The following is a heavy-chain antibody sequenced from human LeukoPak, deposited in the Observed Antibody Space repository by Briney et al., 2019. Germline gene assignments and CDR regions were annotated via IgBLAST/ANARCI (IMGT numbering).Heavy chain of an antibody. CDR2: ISSAGTT. D-gene: IGHD6-13*01. CDR1: GFTFSSYW. V-gene: IGHV3-66*01. CDR3: ARDLEAANTYYFDY. Sequence: GGSLRLSCAASGFTFSSYWMSWVRQAPGKGLEWVSIISSAGTTYYADSVKGRFTISRDNSKNTVYLQVNSLRDEDTAVYYCARDLEAANTYYFDYWGQGTMVTVSS. J-gene: IGHJ4*02.